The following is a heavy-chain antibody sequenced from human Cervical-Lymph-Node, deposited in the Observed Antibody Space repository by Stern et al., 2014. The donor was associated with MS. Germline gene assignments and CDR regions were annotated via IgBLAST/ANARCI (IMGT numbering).Heavy chain of an antibody. D-gene: IGHD5-12*01. J-gene: IGHJ4*02. CDR1: GGSISDTNW. V-gene: IGHV4-4*02. CDR3: ARVYSGYDWFDY. Sequence: QVQLQESGPGLVKPSGTLSLTCAVSGGSISDTNWWSWVRQTPGMGLEWIGEIYHSGTANFSPSLKSRVTMSVDKSKNQFSLELKSETAADTAVYYCARVYSGYDWFDYWGQGAPVTVSS. CDR2: IYHSGTA.